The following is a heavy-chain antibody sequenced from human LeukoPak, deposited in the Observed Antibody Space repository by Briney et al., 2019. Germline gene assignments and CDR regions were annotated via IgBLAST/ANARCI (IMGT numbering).Heavy chain of an antibody. V-gene: IGHV3-11*06. J-gene: IGHJ4*02. CDR1: AFTFSDYY. CDR3: ARDNTVTTSVDY. Sequence: GGSLRLSCAASAFTFSDYYMSWIRQAPGKGLEWVSYISSSSSYTNYADSVKGRFTISRDNAKNSLYLQMNSLRAEDTAVYYCARDNTVTTSVDYWGQRTLVTVSS. CDR2: ISSSSSYT. D-gene: IGHD4-17*01.